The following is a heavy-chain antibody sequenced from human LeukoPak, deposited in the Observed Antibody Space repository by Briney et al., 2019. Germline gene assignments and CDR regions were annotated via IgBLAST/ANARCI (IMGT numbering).Heavy chain of an antibody. D-gene: IGHD6-19*01. CDR1: GGTFSSYT. CDR2: IIPILGIA. Sequence: GSSVKVSCKASGGTFSSYTISWVRQAPGQGLEWMGRIIPILGIANYAQKFQGRVTITADKSTSTAYMELSSLRSEDTAVYYCARGEGSGWYLSFVYWGQGTLVTVSS. CDR3: ARGEGSGWYLSFVY. V-gene: IGHV1-69*02. J-gene: IGHJ4*02.